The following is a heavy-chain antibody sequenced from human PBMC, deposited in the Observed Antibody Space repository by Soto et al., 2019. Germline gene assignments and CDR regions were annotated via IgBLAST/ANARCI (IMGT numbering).Heavy chain of an antibody. Sequence: SETLSLTCTVSGGSISSSSYYWGWIRQPPGKGLEWIGSIYYSGSTYYNPSLKSRVTISVDTSKNQFSLKLSSVTAADTAVYYCARNKEWLGERSPYSSGMAVWGQGTTVTVSS. CDR1: GGSISSSSYY. CDR2: IYYSGST. D-gene: IGHD3-10*01. J-gene: IGHJ6*02. CDR3: ARNKEWLGERSPYSSGMAV. V-gene: IGHV4-39*01.